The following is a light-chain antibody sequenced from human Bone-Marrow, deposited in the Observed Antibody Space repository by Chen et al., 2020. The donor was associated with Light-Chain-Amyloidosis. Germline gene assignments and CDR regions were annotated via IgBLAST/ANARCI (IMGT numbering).Light chain of an antibody. Sequence: QSVLTQPPSASGTPGQGVTISCSGSSSNIGINTVNWYQQVPGTAPKLLIYINDRRPSGVPDRFSGSRSGTSASLAIRGLQSEDEADYYCAAWDDSLKGWVFGGGTKLTVL. V-gene: IGLV1-44*01. CDR1: SSNIGINT. CDR2: IND. CDR3: AAWDDSLKGWV. J-gene: IGLJ3*02.